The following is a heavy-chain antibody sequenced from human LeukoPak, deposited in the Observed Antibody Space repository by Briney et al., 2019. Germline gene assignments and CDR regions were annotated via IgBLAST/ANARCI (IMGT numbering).Heavy chain of an antibody. Sequence: QPGGSLRLSCAASGFTFSSYGMHWVRQAPGKGLEWVAFRRYDGSNKFYAGSVKGRFTISRDNSKNTLYLQMNSLRVEDTAVYYCAKGPGYYPTYVDYWGQGTLVTVSS. CDR1: GFTFSSYG. V-gene: IGHV3-30*02. J-gene: IGHJ4*02. CDR2: RRYDGSNK. D-gene: IGHD3-22*01. CDR3: AKGPGYYPTYVDY.